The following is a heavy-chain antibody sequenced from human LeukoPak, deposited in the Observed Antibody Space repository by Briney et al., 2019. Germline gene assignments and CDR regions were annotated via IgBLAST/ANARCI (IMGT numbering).Heavy chain of an antibody. CDR3: ARDSLYQLPPYNWFDP. CDR2: INPNSGVT. D-gene: IGHD2-21*01. V-gene: IGHV1-2*02. CDR1: GYTFTGYS. J-gene: IGHJ5*02. Sequence: GASVRVSCKASGYTFTGYSIHWLRQAPGQGLEWMGRINPNSGVTKYAQKFQGRVTMTRDTSTTTAYLELTSLRSDDTAVYYCARDSLYQLPPYNWFDPWGQGTLVTVSS.